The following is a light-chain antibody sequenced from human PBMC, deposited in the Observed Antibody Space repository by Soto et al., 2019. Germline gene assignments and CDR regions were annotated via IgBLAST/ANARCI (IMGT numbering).Light chain of an antibody. CDR3: QVWDTNSDLYV. CDR1: NIGSKS. Sequence: SYELTQPPSVSVAPGQTARITCGGKNIGSKSVHWYQQKPDQAPVLVVSDNSDRPSGIPERFSGSNSGNTATLTISSVEAGDEADFYCQVWDTNSDLYVFGPGTKLTVL. J-gene: IGLJ1*01. CDR2: DNS. V-gene: IGLV3-21*02.